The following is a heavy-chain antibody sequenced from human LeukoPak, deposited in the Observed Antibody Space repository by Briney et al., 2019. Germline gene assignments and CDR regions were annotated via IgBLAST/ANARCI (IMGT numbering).Heavy chain of an antibody. Sequence: GSLRLSCAPSGFTFSGYAMSWVRQAPGKGLEWVSTISNSGGSKDYADSVKGRFTISRDNSKNTLYLQMNSLRAEDTAVYYCAKDRWGLRRGGDYFDYWGQGTLVTVSS. CDR1: GFTFSGYA. V-gene: IGHV3-23*01. CDR2: ISNSGGSK. D-gene: IGHD1-26*01. J-gene: IGHJ4*02. CDR3: AKDRWGLRRGGDYFDY.